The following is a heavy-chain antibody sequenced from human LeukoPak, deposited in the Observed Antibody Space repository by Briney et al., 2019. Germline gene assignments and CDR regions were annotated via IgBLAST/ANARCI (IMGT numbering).Heavy chain of an antibody. D-gene: IGHD3-10*01. Sequence: PGGSLRLSCAASGFTFSSYEMNWVRQAPGKGLEWVSYISSSGSTIYYADSVKGRFTISRDNAKNSLYLQMNSLRAEDTAVYYCARGELFLLDFDYWGQGTLVTVSS. CDR3: ARGELFLLDFDY. CDR1: GFTFSSYE. V-gene: IGHV3-48*03. J-gene: IGHJ4*02. CDR2: ISSSGSTI.